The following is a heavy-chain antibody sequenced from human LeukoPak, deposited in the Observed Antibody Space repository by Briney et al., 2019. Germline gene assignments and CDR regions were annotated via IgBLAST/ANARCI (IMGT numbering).Heavy chain of an antibody. CDR1: GFTFSSYW. D-gene: IGHD2-15*01. CDR3: ARKSVMPLREFDY. CDR2: IKQEGSEK. J-gene: IGHJ4*02. Sequence: GGSLRLSCAASGFTFSSYWMSWVRQAPGKGLEWVANIKQEGSEKYYVDSVKGRFTISRDNAKNSLYLQMNSLRAEDTAVYYCARKSVMPLREFDYWGQGTLVTVSS. V-gene: IGHV3-7*01.